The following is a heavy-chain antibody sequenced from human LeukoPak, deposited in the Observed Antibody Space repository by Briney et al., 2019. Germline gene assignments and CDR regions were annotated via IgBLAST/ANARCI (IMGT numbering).Heavy chain of an antibody. J-gene: IGHJ4*02. CDR2: MYYNGNTIGNT. Sequence: SETLSLTCTVSDGSISSSTYYWGWIRQPPGKGLEWIGSMYYNGNTIGNTYYNPSLKSRVTISVDTSKNQFSLKLSSVTAADTAVYYCATLQGDFWSGYRVDYWGQGTLVTVSS. CDR1: DGSISSSTYY. CDR3: ATLQGDFWSGYRVDY. D-gene: IGHD3-3*01. V-gene: IGHV4-39*07.